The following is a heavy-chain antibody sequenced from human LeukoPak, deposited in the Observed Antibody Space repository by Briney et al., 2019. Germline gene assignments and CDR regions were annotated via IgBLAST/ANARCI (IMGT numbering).Heavy chain of an antibody. J-gene: IGHJ4*02. CDR3: AKGFDFWRGLYYFDH. D-gene: IGHD3-3*01. CDR2: ISVSGGVT. CDR1: GITFTDHG. V-gene: IGHV3-23*01. Sequence: PGGSLRLSCAASGITFTDHGLSWVRQAPGKGLEWVSSISVSGGVTLYADSVKGRSVISRDNSRSRVYLEMNRLRAEDTAVYYCAKGFDFWRGLYYFDHWGQGTLVTVSS.